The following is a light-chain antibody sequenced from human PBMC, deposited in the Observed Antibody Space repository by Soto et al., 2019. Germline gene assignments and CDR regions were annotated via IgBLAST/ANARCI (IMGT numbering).Light chain of an antibody. CDR1: QSVSSSY. CDR3: QQCGISPT. V-gene: IGKV3-20*01. Sequence: EIVLTQSPGTLSLSPGERATLSCRASQSVSSSYLAWYQQEPGQAPRLLIYGASSRATGIPDRFSGSGSGTDFTLTISRLEAEVFAVYYCQQCGISPTFGGGTKVEIK. CDR2: GAS. J-gene: IGKJ4*02.